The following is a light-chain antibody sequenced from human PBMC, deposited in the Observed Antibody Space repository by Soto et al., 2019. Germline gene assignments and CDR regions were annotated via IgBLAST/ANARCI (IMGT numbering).Light chain of an antibody. V-gene: IGLV2-8*01. J-gene: IGLJ1*01. CDR2: KVS. CDR1: SSDVGGYNY. CDR3: SSYAGSNNYV. Sequence: QSVLTQPPSASGSPGQSVTISCTGTSSDVGGYNYVSWYQQHPGKAPKVMIYKVSKRPSGVPDRFSGSKSGNTASLTVSGLQAEDEADYYCSSYAGSNNYVFGTGTKVTVL.